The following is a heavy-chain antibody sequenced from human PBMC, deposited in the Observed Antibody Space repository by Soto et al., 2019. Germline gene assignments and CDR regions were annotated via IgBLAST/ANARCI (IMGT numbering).Heavy chain of an antibody. J-gene: IGHJ6*02. Sequence: GGSLRLSCAASGFSFSSYGMSWVRQAPGKGLEWVSAISGSGGSTYYADSVKGRFTISRDNSKNTLYLQMNSLRAEDTAVYYCAKIKRGRAAAAESHYYYYVMAVCSQGTTDTVS. CDR1: GFSFSSYG. V-gene: IGHV3-23*01. CDR2: ISGSGGST. CDR3: AKIKRGRAAAAESHYYYYVMAV. D-gene: IGHD6-13*01.